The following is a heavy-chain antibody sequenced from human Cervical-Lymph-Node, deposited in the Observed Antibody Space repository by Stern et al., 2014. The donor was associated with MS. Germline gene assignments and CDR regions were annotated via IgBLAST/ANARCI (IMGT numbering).Heavy chain of an antibody. D-gene: IGHD1-26*01. V-gene: IGHV1-18*01. CDR2: INAYNGNI. Sequence: VQLVESGAELMKPGASVKVSCKTSGFTFSGYCLSWVRQAPGQGLEWMGWINAYNGNIYLPQNVQGRLPMTTDKSTTTLYLELTSLTSDDTAVYYCGRDRGLVGTTTGDYWGQGTLVAVSS. CDR3: GRDRGLVGTTTGDY. J-gene: IGHJ4*02. CDR1: GFTFSGYC.